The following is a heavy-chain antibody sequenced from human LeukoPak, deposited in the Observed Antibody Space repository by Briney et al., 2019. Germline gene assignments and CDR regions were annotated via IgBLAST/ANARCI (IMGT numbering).Heavy chain of an antibody. CDR3: ARSAAAGFSYYSYYMDV. Sequence: QTGGSLRLSCAASGFTFSSYWMHWVRQAPGKGLVWVSRINSDGTSTTYADSVKGRFTISRNNAKNTLYLQMNSLRAEDTAVYYCARSAAAGFSYYSYYMDVWGKGTTVTISS. V-gene: IGHV3-74*01. D-gene: IGHD6-13*01. CDR2: INSDGTST. CDR1: GFTFSSYW. J-gene: IGHJ6*03.